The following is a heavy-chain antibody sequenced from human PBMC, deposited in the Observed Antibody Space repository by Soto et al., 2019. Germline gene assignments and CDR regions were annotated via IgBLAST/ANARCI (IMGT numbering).Heavy chain of an antibody. V-gene: IGHV4-39*07. D-gene: IGHD3-22*01. CDR3: ARVTDYYDSSGYYSWFDP. CDR1: GGSISSSSYY. CDR2: IYYSGST. Sequence: PSETLSLTCTVSGGSISSSSYYWGWIRQPPGKGLEWIGSIYYSGSTYYNPSLKSRVTISVDTSKNQFSLKLSSVTAADTAVFYCARVTDYYDSSGYYSWFDPWGQGTLVTVSS. J-gene: IGHJ5*02.